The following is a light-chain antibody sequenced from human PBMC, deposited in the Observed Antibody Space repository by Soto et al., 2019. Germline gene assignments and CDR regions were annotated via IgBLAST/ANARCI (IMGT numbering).Light chain of an antibody. V-gene: IGKV3-15*01. CDR3: QQYNNWPYT. CDR1: QSVSSN. CDR2: AAS. J-gene: IGKJ2*01. Sequence: EIVLTQSPGTLSLSPGERASLSCRASQSVSSNLAWYQQKPGQAPRLLIYAASARATGIPARFSGSGSGTDFTLTISSLQSEDFAVYYCQQYNNWPYTFGQGTKVDIK.